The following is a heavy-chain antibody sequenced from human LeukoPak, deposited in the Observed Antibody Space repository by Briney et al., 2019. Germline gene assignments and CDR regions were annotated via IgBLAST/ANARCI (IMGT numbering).Heavy chain of an antibody. CDR2: TSGSGGST. V-gene: IGHV3-23*01. CDR3: AKELVRGALGARIGRDPFDY. J-gene: IGHJ4*02. D-gene: IGHD3-10*01. CDR1: GFTFSSYA. Sequence: GGSLRLSCAASGFTFSSYAMSWVRQAPGKGLEWVSATSGSGGSTYYAESVKGRFTISRDNSKSTLYLQINSLRADDTAVYYCAKELVRGALGARIGRDPFDYWGQGTLVTVSS.